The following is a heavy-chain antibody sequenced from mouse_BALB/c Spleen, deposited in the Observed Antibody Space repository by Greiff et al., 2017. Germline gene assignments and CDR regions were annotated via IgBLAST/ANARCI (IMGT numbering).Heavy chain of an antibody. V-gene: IGHV14-3*02. J-gene: IGHJ1*01. CDR1: GFNIKDTY. CDR3: ARGSPWYFDV. Sequence: EVKLQQSGAELVKPGASVKLSCTASGFNIKDTYMHWVKQRPEQGLEWIGRIDPANGNTKYDPKFQGKATITADTSSNTAYLQLSSLTSEDTAVYYCARGSPWYFDVWGAGTTVTVSS. CDR2: IDPANGNT. D-gene: IGHD1-1*02.